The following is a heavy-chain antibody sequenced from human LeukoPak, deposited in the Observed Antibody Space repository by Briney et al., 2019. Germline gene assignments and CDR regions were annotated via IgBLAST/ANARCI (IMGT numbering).Heavy chain of an antibody. CDR1: GYTFTGYY. V-gene: IGHV1-46*01. Sequence: EASVKVSCRASGYTFTGYYLHWVRQAPGQGLEWMGFINPSGGSTSYAQKFQGRVTTTRDTSTSTVYMGLSSLRSEDTAVYYCANSGGGSYEDWFDPWGQGTLVTVSS. J-gene: IGHJ5*02. D-gene: IGHD1-26*01. CDR3: ANSGGGSYEDWFDP. CDR2: INPSGGST.